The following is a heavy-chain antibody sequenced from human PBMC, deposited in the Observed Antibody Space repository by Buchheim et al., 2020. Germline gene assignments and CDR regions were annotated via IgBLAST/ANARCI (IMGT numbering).Heavy chain of an antibody. J-gene: IGHJ4*02. D-gene: IGHD3-22*01. CDR1: GYTFTGYY. V-gene: IGHV1-2*04. Sequence: QVQLVQSGAEVKKPGASVKVSCKASGYTFTGYYMHWVRQAPGQGLEWMGWINPNSGGTTYAQKFQGWVTMTRDTSISPAYMELSRLRSDDTAVYYCARGDNYYDSSGPIDYWGQGTL. CDR3: ARGDNYYDSSGPIDY. CDR2: INPNSGGT.